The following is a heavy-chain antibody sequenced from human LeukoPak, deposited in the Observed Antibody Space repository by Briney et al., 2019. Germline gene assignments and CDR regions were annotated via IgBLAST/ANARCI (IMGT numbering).Heavy chain of an antibody. CDR1: GGTFSSYA. V-gene: IGHV1-69*04. Sequence: ASVKVSCKASGGTFSSYAISWVRQAPGQGLEWMGRIIPILGIANYAQKFQGRVTITGDKSTSTAYMELSSLRSEDTAVYYCARARRYYGPGDQPDYWGQGTLVTVSS. CDR2: IIPILGIA. CDR3: ARARRYYGPGDQPDY. D-gene: IGHD3-10*01. J-gene: IGHJ4*02.